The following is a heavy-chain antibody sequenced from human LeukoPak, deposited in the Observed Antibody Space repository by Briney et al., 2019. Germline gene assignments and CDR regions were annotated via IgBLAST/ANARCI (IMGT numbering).Heavy chain of an antibody. CDR2: IYYAGNT. Sequence: SETLSLTCTVSGGSISSSSYSWGWIRQPPGKGLEWIGSIYYAGNTYYNPSLKSRVTISVDTSKNQFSLKLSSVTAADTAVYFCARHGNIVVVVGAAAFDYWGLGTLVTVSS. D-gene: IGHD2-15*01. CDR1: GGSISSSSYS. J-gene: IGHJ4*02. V-gene: IGHV4-39*01. CDR3: ARHGNIVVVVGAAAFDY.